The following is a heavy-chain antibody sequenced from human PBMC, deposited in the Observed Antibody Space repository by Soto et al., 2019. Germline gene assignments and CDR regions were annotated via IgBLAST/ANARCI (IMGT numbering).Heavy chain of an antibody. Sequence: QVQLVESGGGVVQPGRSLRLSCAASGFTFSSYGMHWVRQAPGKGLEWVAVIWYDGSNKYYADSVKGRFTISRDNSKNTLYLQMNSLRAEDTAVYYCARGGTGDLRWYFDLWGRGTLVTVSS. J-gene: IGHJ2*01. CDR3: ARGGTGDLRWYFDL. V-gene: IGHV3-33*01. CDR2: IWYDGSNK. D-gene: IGHD7-27*01. CDR1: GFTFSSYG.